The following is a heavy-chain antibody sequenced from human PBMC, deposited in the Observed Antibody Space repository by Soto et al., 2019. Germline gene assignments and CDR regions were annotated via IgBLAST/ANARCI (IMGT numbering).Heavy chain of an antibody. CDR1: GLTFSDCY. CDR2: ISSSGSSI. Sequence: QVQLVESGGGLVKPGGSLRLSCAASGLTFSDCYMNWIRQAPGKGLEWVSYISSSGSSINYADSVKGRFTISRDNAKNSQYLQMNSLRAEDTAMYYCARVRFGEWGYAMDVWGQGTTVTVSS. V-gene: IGHV3-11*01. D-gene: IGHD3-10*01. J-gene: IGHJ6*02. CDR3: ARVRFGEWGYAMDV.